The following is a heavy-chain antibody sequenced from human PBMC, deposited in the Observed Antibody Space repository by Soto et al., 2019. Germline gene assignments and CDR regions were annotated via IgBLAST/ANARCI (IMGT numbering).Heavy chain of an antibody. D-gene: IGHD3-10*01. CDR2: VSDSGAKT. CDR1: GFTFRTNP. Sequence: GGSLRLSCVASGFTFRTNPMSWVRQAPGKGLEWVSGVSDSGAKTYYADSVKGRFTVSRDNSENTLYLEMKSLRAEDTAVYYCAKDFQFGGSGTGYFDNWGQGTLVTVSS. J-gene: IGHJ4*02. V-gene: IGHV3-23*01. CDR3: AKDFQFGGSGTGYFDN.